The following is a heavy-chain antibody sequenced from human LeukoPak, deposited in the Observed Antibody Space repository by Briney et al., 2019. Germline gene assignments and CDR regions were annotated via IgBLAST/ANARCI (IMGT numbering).Heavy chain of an antibody. D-gene: IGHD6-19*01. CDR3: ARHTAVAGRRGWFDP. V-gene: IGHV4-59*08. CDR1: RGSITSYY. CDR2: IYYSGST. J-gene: IGHJ5*02. Sequence: SLTLSLTCPVSRGSITSYYWSWIRQPPGKGLEWIGYIYYSGSTNYNPSLKSLVTISVDSSKTQFSLKLSSVTAADTAVYYCARHTAVAGRRGWFDPWGQGTLVTVSS.